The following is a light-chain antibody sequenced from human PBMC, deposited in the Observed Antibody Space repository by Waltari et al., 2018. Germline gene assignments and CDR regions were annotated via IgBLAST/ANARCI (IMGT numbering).Light chain of an antibody. V-gene: IGKV3-15*01. CDR3: QQYDNWPPYT. J-gene: IGKJ2*01. CDR2: GAS. CDR1: QSVGRN. Sequence: EIVMTQSPATLSVSPGERATLSCRVSQSVGRNLAWHQQKPGQAPRLLIYGASTRATGIPARFSGSGSETEFTLTISSLQSEDFAVYYCQQYDNWPPYTFGQGTKLEIK.